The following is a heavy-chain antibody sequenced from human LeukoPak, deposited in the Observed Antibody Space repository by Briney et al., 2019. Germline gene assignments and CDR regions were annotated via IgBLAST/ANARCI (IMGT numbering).Heavy chain of an antibody. D-gene: IGHD6-6*01. V-gene: IGHV4-30-2*01. J-gene: IGHJ3*02. CDR1: GGSISSGGYS. CDR2: IYHSGST. CDR3: ARYSSSPGAFDI. Sequence: SETLSLTCAVSGGSISSGGYSWSWIRQPPGKGLEWIGYIYHSGSTYYNPSLKSRVTISVDRSKNQFSLKLSSVTAADTAVYYCARYSSSPGAFDIWGQGTMVTVPS.